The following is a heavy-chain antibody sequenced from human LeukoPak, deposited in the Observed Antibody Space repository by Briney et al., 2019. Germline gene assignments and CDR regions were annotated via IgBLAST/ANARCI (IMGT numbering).Heavy chain of an antibody. J-gene: IGHJ4*02. CDR3: AGGCSSTSCYSIFDY. Sequence: PSETLSLTCAVDARSLSSYYWGWISQPPGKGLEWIGEINHRGSTNYNPSLKSRVTISVDTSKNQFSLKLSSGTAANTAVYYCAGGCSSTSCYSIFDYWGQGTLVTVSS. D-gene: IGHD2-2*01. V-gene: IGHV4-34*01. CDR1: ARSLSSYY. CDR2: INHRGST.